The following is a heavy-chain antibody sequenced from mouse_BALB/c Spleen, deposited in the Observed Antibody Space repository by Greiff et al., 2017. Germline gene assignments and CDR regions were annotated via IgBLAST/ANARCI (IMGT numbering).Heavy chain of an antibody. CDR1: GFTFSNYW. CDR3: TRKKYGNYGFAY. J-gene: IGHJ3*01. D-gene: IGHD2-10*02. V-gene: IGHV6-6*02. CDR2: IRLKSNNYAT. Sequence: DVMLVESGGGLVQPGGSMKLSCVASGFTFSNYWMNWVRQSPEKGLEWVAEIRLKSNNYATHYAESVKGRFTISRDDSKSSVYLQMNNLRAEDTGIYYCTRKKYGNYGFAYWGQGTLVTVSA.